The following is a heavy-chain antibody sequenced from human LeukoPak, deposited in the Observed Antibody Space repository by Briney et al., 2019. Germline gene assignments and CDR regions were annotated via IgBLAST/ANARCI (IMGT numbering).Heavy chain of an antibody. CDR1: GGSISSSSYY. J-gene: IGHJ4*02. CDR3: ASHPGVAAADY. Sequence: SETLSLTCTVSGGSISSSSYYWRWIRQPPGKGLEWIGYIYYSGSTNYNPSLKSRVTASADTSKNQISLKLTSVTAADTAVYYCASHPGVAAADYWGQGTLVTVSS. CDR2: IYYSGST. V-gene: IGHV4-61*05. D-gene: IGHD2-15*01.